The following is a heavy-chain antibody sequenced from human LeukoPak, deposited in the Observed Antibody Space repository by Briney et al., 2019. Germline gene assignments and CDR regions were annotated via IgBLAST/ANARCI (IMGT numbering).Heavy chain of an antibody. D-gene: IGHD2-15*01. CDR2: ISAYNDNT. Sequence: ASVKVSCKASGYTFTSYGISWVRQAPGQGLEWMGWISAYNDNTNYAQKLQGRVTMTTDTSTSTAYMELRSLRSDDTAVYYCARDNLSIVVVVAATPGSNEFDYWGQGTLVTVSS. CDR1: GYTFTSYG. CDR3: ARDNLSIVVVVAATPGSNEFDY. V-gene: IGHV1-18*01. J-gene: IGHJ4*02.